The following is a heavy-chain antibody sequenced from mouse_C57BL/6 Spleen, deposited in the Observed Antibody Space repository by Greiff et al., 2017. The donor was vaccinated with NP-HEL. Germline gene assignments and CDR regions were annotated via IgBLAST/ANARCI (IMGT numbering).Heavy chain of an antibody. D-gene: IGHD1-1*01. Sequence: VKLVESGAELARPGASVKMSCKASGYTFTSYTMHWVKQRPGQGLEWIGYINPSSGYTKYNQKFKDKATLTADKSSSTAYMQLSSLTSEDSAVYYCARSGLITTVVDPFAYWGQGTLVTVSA. V-gene: IGHV1-4*01. CDR1: GYTFTSYT. CDR2: INPSSGYT. J-gene: IGHJ3*01. CDR3: ARSGLITTVVDPFAY.